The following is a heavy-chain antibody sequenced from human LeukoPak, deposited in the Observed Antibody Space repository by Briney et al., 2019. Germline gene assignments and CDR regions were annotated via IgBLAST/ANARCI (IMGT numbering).Heavy chain of an antibody. Sequence: GGSLRLSCAASGFTFSSYAMSWVRQAPGKGLEWVSTTTGSGGGTYYADSVKGRFIISRDNAKDSLYLQMNSLRVEDTAVYYCLRGDRRDYWGQGTLVTVSS. CDR1: GFTFSSYA. CDR3: LRGDRRDY. CDR2: TTGSGGGT. D-gene: IGHD3-16*01. J-gene: IGHJ4*02. V-gene: IGHV3-23*01.